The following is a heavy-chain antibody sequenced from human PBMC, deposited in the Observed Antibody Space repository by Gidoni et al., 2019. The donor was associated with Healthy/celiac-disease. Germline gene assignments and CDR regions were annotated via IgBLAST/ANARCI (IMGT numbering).Heavy chain of an antibody. D-gene: IGHD6-19*01. CDR3: AKAADVSGWIVG. V-gene: IGHV3-43*01. CDR1: GFTFDDYT. CDR2: ISWDGGST. J-gene: IGHJ4*02. Sequence: EVQLVESGGVVVQPGGSLRLSCAASGFTFDDYTMHCVRQAPGKGLEWVSLISWDGGSTYYADSVKGRFTISRDNSKNSLYLQMNSLRTEDTALYYCAKAADVSGWIVGWGQGTLVTVSS.